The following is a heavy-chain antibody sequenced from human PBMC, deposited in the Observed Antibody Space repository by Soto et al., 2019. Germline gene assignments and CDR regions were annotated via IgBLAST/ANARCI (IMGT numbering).Heavy chain of an antibody. CDR1: GGSISSGNSYA. V-gene: IGHV4-30-2*01. J-gene: IGHJ5*02. Sequence: QLQLQESGSGLVKPSQTLSLTCAVSGGSISSGNSYAWSWIRQPPGKGLEWIGSISHTGRTSYNPSPKGRVTTSVDKSKNQFSLKLSSVTAADMAVYYCARAVAPYLGAWFDPWGQGSLVVVSS. D-gene: IGHD3-16*01. CDR2: ISHTGRT. CDR3: ARAVAPYLGAWFDP.